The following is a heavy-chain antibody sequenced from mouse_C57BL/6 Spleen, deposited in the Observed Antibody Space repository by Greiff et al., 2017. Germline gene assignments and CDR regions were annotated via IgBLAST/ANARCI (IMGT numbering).Heavy chain of an antibody. CDR3: ARNSGSTPDGSSPWFAY. D-gene: IGHD1-1*01. CDR1: GYTFTSYW. CDR2: LHPNSGST. J-gene: IGHJ3*01. V-gene: IGHV1-64*01. Sequence: QVQLQQPGAELVKPGASVKLSCKASGYTFTSYWMHWVKQRPGQGLEWIGMLHPNSGSTNYNEKFKSKATLTVDKSSSTAYMQLSSLTSEDSAVYYCARNSGSTPDGSSPWFAYWGQGTLVTVSA.